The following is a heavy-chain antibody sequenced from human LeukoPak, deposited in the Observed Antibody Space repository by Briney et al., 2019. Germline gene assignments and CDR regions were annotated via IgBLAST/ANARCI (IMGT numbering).Heavy chain of an antibody. CDR3: ARARYSYAWSWFDP. V-gene: IGHV4-39*07. CDR2: IYSSGNT. CDR1: GASISSNNYY. J-gene: IGHJ5*02. Sequence: SETLSLTCTVSGASISSNNYYWGWVRQPPGKGLEWIGNIYSSGNTYYNASLKSRVTIYIDTSKNQFSLNLSSVTAADTAVYYCARARYSYAWSWFDPWGQGTLVTVSS. D-gene: IGHD5-18*01.